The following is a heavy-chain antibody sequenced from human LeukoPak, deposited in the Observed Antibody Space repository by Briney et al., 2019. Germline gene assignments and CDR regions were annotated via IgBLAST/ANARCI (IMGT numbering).Heavy chain of an antibody. V-gene: IGHV4-61*02. CDR3: ARVHHSGSYPDY. Sequence: SETLSLTCTVSGGSISSGSYYWSWIRQPAGKGLEWIGRIYTSGSTNYNPSLKSRVTISVDTSKNQFSLKLSSVTAADTAVYYCARVHHSGSYPDYWGQGTLVTVSS. D-gene: IGHD1-26*01. CDR1: GGSISSGSYY. CDR2: IYTSGST. J-gene: IGHJ4*02.